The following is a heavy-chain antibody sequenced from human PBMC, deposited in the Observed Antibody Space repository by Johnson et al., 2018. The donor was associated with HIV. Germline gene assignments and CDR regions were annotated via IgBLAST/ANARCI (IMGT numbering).Heavy chain of an antibody. Sequence: VQLVESGGGLIQPGGSLRLSCAASGFTVSSNYMSWVRQAPGKGLEWVSVIYSGGSTYYAESVMGRFTISRENAKNSFYLQMDSLITEDTGVYYCAKAYCPGCDGFDIWGQGTLVTVSS. V-gene: IGHV3-66*03. D-gene: IGHD2-21*01. CDR2: IYSGGST. CDR1: GFTVSSNY. CDR3: AKAYCPGCDGFDI. J-gene: IGHJ3*02.